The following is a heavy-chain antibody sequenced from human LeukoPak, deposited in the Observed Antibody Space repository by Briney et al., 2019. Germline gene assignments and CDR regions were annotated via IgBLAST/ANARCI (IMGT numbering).Heavy chain of an antibody. CDR2: IKQDGREK. CDR1: GFTFSSYW. CDR3: ARDFRRGFGELYAFDI. J-gene: IGHJ3*02. V-gene: IGHV3-7*03. Sequence: GGSLRLSCAASGFTFSSYWMRWVRQAPGKGLEWVANIKQDGREKYYVDSVKGRFTISRDNAKNSLYLQMNSLRAEDTALYYCARDFRRGFGELYAFDIWGQGTMVTVSS. D-gene: IGHD3-10*01.